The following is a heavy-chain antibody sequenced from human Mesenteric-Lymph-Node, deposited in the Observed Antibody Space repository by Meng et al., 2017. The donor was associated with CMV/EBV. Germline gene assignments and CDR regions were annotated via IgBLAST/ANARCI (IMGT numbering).Heavy chain of an antibody. J-gene: IGHJ4*02. Sequence: QFQLQESGPGLGKPSETLSLSCIVSGDSISNSTYYWTWIRQPPGKGLEWIGSVHHSGTTYYNPSLKGRLTISVDTSANLFSLRLTTVTAADTATYYCARRGNYDSDYSEYWGQGTLVTVSS. CDR1: GDSISNSTYY. D-gene: IGHD3-22*01. CDR2: VHHSGTT. CDR3: ARRGNYDSDYSEY. V-gene: IGHV4-39*01.